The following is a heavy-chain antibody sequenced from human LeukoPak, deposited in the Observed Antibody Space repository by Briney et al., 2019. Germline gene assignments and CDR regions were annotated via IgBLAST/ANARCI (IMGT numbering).Heavy chain of an antibody. Sequence: GGSLRLSCAASGFTFRSYGMHWVRQAPGKGLEWVAGIWFDGSNKNYGDSVKDRFTISRDNSKDTLFLEMNSLRGEDTAVYYCARGDLNWKPVRYAMDVWGQGTTVTVSS. CDR1: GFTFRSYG. D-gene: IGHD1-20*01. CDR3: ARGDLNWKPVRYAMDV. J-gene: IGHJ6*02. V-gene: IGHV3-33*01. CDR2: IWFDGSNK.